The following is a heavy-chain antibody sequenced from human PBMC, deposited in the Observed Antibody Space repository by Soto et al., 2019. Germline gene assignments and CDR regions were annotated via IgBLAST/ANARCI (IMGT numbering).Heavy chain of an antibody. CDR1: GGSFSGYY. CDR3: ARGGMRYYYYYGMDV. D-gene: IGHD1-20*01. Sequence: PSETLSLTCAVYGGSFSGYYWSWIRQPPGKGLEWIGEINHSGSTNYNPSLKSRVTISVDTSKNQFSLKLSSVTAADTAVYYCARGGMRYYYYYGMDVWGQGTTVT. V-gene: IGHV4-34*01. CDR2: INHSGST. J-gene: IGHJ6*02.